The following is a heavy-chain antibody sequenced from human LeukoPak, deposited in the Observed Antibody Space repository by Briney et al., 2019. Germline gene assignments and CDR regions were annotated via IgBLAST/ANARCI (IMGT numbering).Heavy chain of an antibody. V-gene: IGHV3-7*01. CDR2: IKPDGSQE. CDR3: VRVGFSGEGFDH. Sequence: GGSLRLSCAGSGFTFSRYWMTWVRQAPGKGLEWMANIKPDGSQENYVDSAKGRFTISRDNAKESLFLQMNSLRGEDTAVYYCVRVGFSGEGFDHWGQGTLVTVSS. CDR1: GFTFSRYW. J-gene: IGHJ4*02. D-gene: IGHD2-15*01.